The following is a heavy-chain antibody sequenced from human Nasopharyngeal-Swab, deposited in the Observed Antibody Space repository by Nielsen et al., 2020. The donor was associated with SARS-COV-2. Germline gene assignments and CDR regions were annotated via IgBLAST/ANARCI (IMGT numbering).Heavy chain of an antibody. Sequence: PGKGLEWIGEINHSGSTNYNPSLKSRVTISVDTSKNQFSLKLSSVTAADTAVYYCARPTTLGYHYGMDVWGQGTTVTVSS. CDR3: ARPTTLGYHYGMDV. CDR2: INHSGST. J-gene: IGHJ6*02. V-gene: IGHV4-34*01. D-gene: IGHD1-14*01.